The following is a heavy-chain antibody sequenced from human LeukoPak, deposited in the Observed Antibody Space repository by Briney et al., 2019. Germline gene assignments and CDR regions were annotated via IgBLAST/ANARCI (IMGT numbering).Heavy chain of an antibody. V-gene: IGHV3-48*01. Sequence: PGGSLRLSCAASGFTFTPYGMDWVRQAPGKGLEWLSYISSTSSTIYYAESVKGRFTITRDNAKNSLYLQVKCLKGLGTAVYYCARVGSGSYSVDYWGQGTVVTVSS. CDR1: GFTFTPYG. D-gene: IGHD1-26*01. J-gene: IGHJ4*02. CDR3: ARVGSGSYSVDY. CDR2: ISSTSSTI.